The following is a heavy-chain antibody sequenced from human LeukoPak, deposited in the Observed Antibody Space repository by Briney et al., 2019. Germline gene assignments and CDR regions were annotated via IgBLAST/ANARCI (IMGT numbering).Heavy chain of an antibody. D-gene: IGHD3-22*01. V-gene: IGHV4-59*12. J-gene: IGHJ4*02. CDR1: GGSISSYY. CDR2: ISYSGST. CDR3: ASLRGASYYYDSSGYLGY. Sequence: SETLSLTCTVSGGSISSYYWSWIRQPPGKGLEWIGYISYSGSTNFNPSLKSRVTISVDTSKNQFSLKLSSVTAADTAVYYCASLRGASYYYDSSGYLGYWGQGTLVTVSS.